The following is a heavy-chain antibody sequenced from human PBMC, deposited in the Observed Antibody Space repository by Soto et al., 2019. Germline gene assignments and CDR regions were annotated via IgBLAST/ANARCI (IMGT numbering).Heavy chain of an antibody. V-gene: IGHV4-30-4*01. J-gene: IGHJ4*02. CDR3: ARVVGITGTLFDY. Sequence: SETLSLTCTVSGGSISSGDYYWSWIRQPPGKGLEWIGYIYYSGSTYYNPSLKSRVTISVDTSKNQFSLKLSSVTAADTAVYYCARVVGITGTLFDYWGQGTLVTVSS. CDR1: GGSISSGDYY. D-gene: IGHD1-20*01. CDR2: IYYSGST.